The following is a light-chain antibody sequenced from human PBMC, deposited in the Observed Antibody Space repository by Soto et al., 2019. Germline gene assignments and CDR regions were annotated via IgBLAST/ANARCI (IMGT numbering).Light chain of an antibody. J-gene: IGKJ5*01. Sequence: EIVMTQSPATLSVSPGERATLSCRASQSVSSNLAWYQQKPGQAPRLLIYGASTRATGIPARFSGSGSVTAYTITVSSLQSEDFEVDYCQQYNNWPPLTCGQGTRLEIK. V-gene: IGKV3-15*01. CDR3: QQYNNWPPLT. CDR1: QSVSSN. CDR2: GAS.